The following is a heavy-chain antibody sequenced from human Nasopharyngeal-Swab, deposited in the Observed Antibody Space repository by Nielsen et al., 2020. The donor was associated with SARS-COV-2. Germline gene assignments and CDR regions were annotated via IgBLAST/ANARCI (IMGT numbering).Heavy chain of an antibody. CDR3: ARGHSDSWFAEYYNH. Sequence: ASVKVSCKASGYTFTGQYMHWVRQAPGQGLEWMGWINPNNGVTKYSQKFQGRVTMTIDTFTRTAYMELRSLRRDDTAVYYCARGHSDSWFAEYYNHWGQGTLVTVSS. CDR2: INPNNGVT. V-gene: IGHV1-2*02. CDR1: GYTFTGQY. D-gene: IGHD6-13*01. J-gene: IGHJ1*01.